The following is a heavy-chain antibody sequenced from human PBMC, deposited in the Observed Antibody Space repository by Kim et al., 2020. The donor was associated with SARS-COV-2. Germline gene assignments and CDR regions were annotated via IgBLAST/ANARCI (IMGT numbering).Heavy chain of an antibody. CDR3: SSSSGPKLPPGY. CDR1: GFTFDDYA. J-gene: IGHJ4*02. Sequence: GGSLRLSCAASGFTFDDYAMHWVRQAPGKGLEWVSGISWNSGSIGYADSVKGRFTISRDNAKNSLYLQMNSLRAEDTALYYCSSSSGPKLPPGYWGQGTLVTVSS. V-gene: IGHV3-9*01. CDR2: ISWNSGSI. D-gene: IGHD3-22*01.